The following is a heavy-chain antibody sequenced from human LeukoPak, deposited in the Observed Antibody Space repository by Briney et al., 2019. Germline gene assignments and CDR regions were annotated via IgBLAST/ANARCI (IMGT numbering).Heavy chain of an antibody. J-gene: IGHJ3*02. Sequence: QTLSLTSILAAGSLSSYSSSCIRQPDGNVMEWSGRTYTSGSHNFNPSLKGRVTMPVDTSKNQLSLKLSSVTPADPAVYYCARDGYSGYETGAFDIWGQGTMVTVSS. CDR1: AGSLSSYS. V-gene: IGHV4-4*07. CDR2: TYTSGSH. D-gene: IGHD5-12*01. CDR3: ARDGYSGYETGAFDI.